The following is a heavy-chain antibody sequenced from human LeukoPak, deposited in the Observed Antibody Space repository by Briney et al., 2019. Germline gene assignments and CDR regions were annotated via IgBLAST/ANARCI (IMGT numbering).Heavy chain of an antibody. CDR1: GDSISGYY. V-gene: IGHV4-4*07. D-gene: IGHD6-19*01. CDR2: IHTSGST. CDR3: ARAPEGHISAWYDY. J-gene: IGHJ4*02. Sequence: SETLSLTCTVSGDSISGYYWNWIRQPAGKGLEWIGRIHTSGSTDYNPSLKSRVTMSPDTSKNQFSLKLNSATAADTAVYYCARAPEGHISAWYDYWGQGTLVTVSS.